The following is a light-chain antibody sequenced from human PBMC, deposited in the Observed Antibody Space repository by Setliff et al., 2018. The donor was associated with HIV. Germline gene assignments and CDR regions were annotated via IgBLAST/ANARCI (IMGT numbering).Light chain of an antibody. Sequence: QSALTQPAYVSGSPGQSITISCTGTSSDVGGYNYVSWYQQHPGKAPKLMIYEVTKRPSGVPDRFSGSKSGNTASLTVSGLHTEDEADYYCSSYSGSNNLLFGGGTQLTVL. CDR3: SSYSGSNNLL. V-gene: IGLV2-8*01. CDR1: SSDVGGYNY. J-gene: IGLJ2*01. CDR2: EVT.